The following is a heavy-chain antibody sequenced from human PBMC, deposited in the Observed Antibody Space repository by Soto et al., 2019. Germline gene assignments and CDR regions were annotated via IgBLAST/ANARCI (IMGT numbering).Heavy chain of an antibody. CDR1: GYTFTSYG. Sequence: QVQLVQSGAEVKKPGASVKVSCKASGYTFTSYGISWVRQAPGQGLEWMGWISAYNGNTNYAQKLQGRVTMTTDTSTSTAYMELRSLRSNDTAVYYCARDRGQLWLDYYYYYMDVWGKGTTVTVSS. CDR2: ISAYNGNT. CDR3: ARDRGQLWLDYYYYYMDV. V-gene: IGHV1-18*01. D-gene: IGHD5-18*01. J-gene: IGHJ6*03.